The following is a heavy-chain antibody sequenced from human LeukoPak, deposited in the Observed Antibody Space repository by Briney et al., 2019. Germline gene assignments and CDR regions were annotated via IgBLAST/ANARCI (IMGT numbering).Heavy chain of an antibody. CDR3: ARDWFTYSSSSGRRGLGY. CDR1: GGSISSYY. Sequence: SESLSLTCTVPGGSISSYYWSCIRQPPGKGLEWIGYIYYSGSPNYNPSLKSRVTISVDTSKNKFSLKLSSVTAADTAVYYCARDWFTYSSSSGRRGLGYWGQGTLVTVSS. D-gene: IGHD6-6*01. CDR2: IYYSGSP. V-gene: IGHV4-59*01. J-gene: IGHJ4*02.